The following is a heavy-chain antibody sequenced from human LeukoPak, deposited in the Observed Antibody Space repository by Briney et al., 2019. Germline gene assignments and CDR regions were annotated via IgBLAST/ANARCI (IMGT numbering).Heavy chain of an antibody. D-gene: IGHD6-6*01. J-gene: IGHJ5*02. V-gene: IGHV4-34*01. CDR2: INHSGST. CDR3: ARVAEYSSSSNWFDP. CDR1: GGSISSYY. Sequence: SETLSLTCTVSGGSISSYYWSWIRQPLGKGLEWIGEINHSGSTNYNPSLKSRVTISVDTSKNQFSLKLSSVTAADTAVYYCARVAEYSSSSNWFDPWGQGTLVTVSS.